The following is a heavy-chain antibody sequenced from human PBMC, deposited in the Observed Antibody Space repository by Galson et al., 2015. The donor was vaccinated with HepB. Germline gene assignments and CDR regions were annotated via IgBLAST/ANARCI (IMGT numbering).Heavy chain of an antibody. Sequence: SVKVSCKASGYNFITSAMQWARQAPGQRLEWMGWINAGNGNTRYSQKFQDRVTITRDTSASTVYLELSSLRSEDTAVYYCANSIRNYFDYWGQGTLVTVSS. V-gene: IGHV1-3*01. CDR2: INAGNGNT. D-gene: IGHD2-15*01. CDR1: GYNFITSA. CDR3: ANSIRNYFDY. J-gene: IGHJ4*02.